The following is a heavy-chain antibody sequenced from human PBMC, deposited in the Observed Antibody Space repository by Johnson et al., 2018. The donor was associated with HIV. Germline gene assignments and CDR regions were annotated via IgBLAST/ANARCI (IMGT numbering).Heavy chain of an antibody. D-gene: IGHD1-14*01. V-gene: IGHV3-20*04. Sequence: VQLVESGGGVVRPGGSLRLSCAASGFTFDDYGMTWVRQPPGKGLEWVSGINWNGGSTGYADSVKGRFTISRDNAKNSLYLQMNSLRAEDTALYYCARDGHGMETGAFDIWGQGTMVTVSS. CDR1: GFTFDDYG. CDR2: INWNGGST. J-gene: IGHJ3*02. CDR3: ARDGHGMETGAFDI.